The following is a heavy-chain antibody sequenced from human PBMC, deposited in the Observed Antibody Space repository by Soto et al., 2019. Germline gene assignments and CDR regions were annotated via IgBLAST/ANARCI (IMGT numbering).Heavy chain of an antibody. D-gene: IGHD3-3*01. CDR1: GGSISSYY. CDR3: AREYYDFWSGPNYFDY. J-gene: IGHJ4*02. CDR2: IYYSGST. V-gene: IGHV4-59*01. Sequence: ETLSLTCTVSGGSISSYYWSWIRQPPGKGLEWIGYIYYSGSTNYNPSLKSRVTISVDTSKNQFSLRLSSVTAADTAVYYCAREYYDFWSGPNYFDYWGQGTLVTVSS.